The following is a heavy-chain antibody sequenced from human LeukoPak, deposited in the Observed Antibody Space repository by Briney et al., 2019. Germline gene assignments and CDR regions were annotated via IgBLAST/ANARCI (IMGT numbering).Heavy chain of an antibody. V-gene: IGHV3-74*01. CDR3: ATDLRLLEWPGDY. Sequence: GGSLRLSCVASGFTFSTYWMYWVRQTPGKGLLWPSRINPDGRSTDYADSVKGRFTISRDNARNTLYLQTNSLRAEDTATYYCATDLRLLEWPGDYWGQGTLVTVSS. D-gene: IGHD3-3*01. CDR1: GFTFSTYW. J-gene: IGHJ4*02. CDR2: INPDGRST.